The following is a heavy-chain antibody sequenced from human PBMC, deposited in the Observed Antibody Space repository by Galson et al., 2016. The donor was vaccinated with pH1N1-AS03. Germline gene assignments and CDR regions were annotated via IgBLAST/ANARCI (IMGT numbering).Heavy chain of an antibody. D-gene: IGHD2-15*01. CDR2: IDWNSGTR. CDR1: GFNFDDYA. J-gene: IGHJ4*02. CDR3: AKSPGYCSSGSCSARGYFSW. V-gene: IGHV3-9*01. Sequence: SLRLSCAGSGFNFDDYALHWVRQAPGKGLEWVAGIDWNSGTRGYSGSVFGRFTISRDNAKNTLYLQMNSLRTEDTALYYCAKSPGYCSSGSCSARGYFSWWGQGTLVTVSS.